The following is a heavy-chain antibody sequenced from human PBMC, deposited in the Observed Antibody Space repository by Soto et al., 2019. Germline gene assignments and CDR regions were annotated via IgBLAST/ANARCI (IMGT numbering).Heavy chain of an antibody. D-gene: IGHD4-17*01. CDR2: ISTYKGNT. V-gene: IGHV1-18*01. J-gene: IGHJ4*02. CDR3: ARGANDYGDYYYFDY. CDR1: GYTFTIYG. Sequence: QVQLVQSGAEVKKPGASVKVSCKASGYTFTIYGISWVRQAPGLGLEWMGWISTYKGNTIYARKLQGRVTMTTDTSTSTAYMELRSLRSDDTAVYYCARGANDYGDYYYFDYWGQGTLVTVSS.